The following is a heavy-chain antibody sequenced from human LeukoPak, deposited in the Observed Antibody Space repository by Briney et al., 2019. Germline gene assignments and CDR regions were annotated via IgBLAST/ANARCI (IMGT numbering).Heavy chain of an antibody. J-gene: IGHJ3*02. CDR2: IYYSGGT. CDR3: ARELLWFGDSYHAFDI. Sequence: NPSETLSLTCTVSGGSISSYYWSWVRQPPGKGLEWIGYIYYSGGTRYNPSLQSRVTISVDTSKNQFSLKLNSVTAADTAVYYCARELLWFGDSYHAFDIWGQGTMVTVSS. D-gene: IGHD3-10*01. CDR1: GGSISSYY. V-gene: IGHV4-59*01.